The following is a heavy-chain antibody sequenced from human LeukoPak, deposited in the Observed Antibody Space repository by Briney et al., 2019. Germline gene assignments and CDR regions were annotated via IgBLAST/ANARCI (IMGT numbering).Heavy chain of an antibody. CDR1: GGSISSSSSY. V-gene: IGHV4-39*07. D-gene: IGHD3-22*01. J-gene: IGHJ3*02. CDR3: ARGPYSYDSSGAFDI. Sequence: SETLSLTCTVSGGSISSSSSYWGWIRQPPWKGLEWIGSIYYSGSTYHNPPLKSRITISVDTSKNQFSLKLTSVTAADTAVYYCARGPYSYDSSGAFDIWGQGTMVTVSS. CDR2: IYYSGST.